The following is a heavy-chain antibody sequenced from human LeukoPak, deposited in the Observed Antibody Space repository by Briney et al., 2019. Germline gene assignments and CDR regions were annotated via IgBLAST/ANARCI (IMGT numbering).Heavy chain of an antibody. CDR1: GFTFTRYW. CDR2: INTDGSST. D-gene: IGHD3-22*01. J-gene: IGHJ5*02. Sequence: GGSLRLSCAASGFTFTRYWMHWVRHAPGKGLVWVSRINTDGSSTAYADSVKGRFTISRDNAKNTVYLQMNSLRAEDTAVYYCATGGTYSSGPWGQGTLVPVSS. V-gene: IGHV3-74*01. CDR3: ATGGTYSSGP.